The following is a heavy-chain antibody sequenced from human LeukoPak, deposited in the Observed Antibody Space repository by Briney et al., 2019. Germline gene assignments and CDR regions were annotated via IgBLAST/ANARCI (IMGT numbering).Heavy chain of an antibody. CDR2: IYSGGST. CDR1: GFTVSSNY. Sequence: GGSLRLSCAASGFTVSSNYMSWVRPAPGKGPEWVSVIYSGGSTYYADSVKGRFTISRHNSKNTLYLQMNSLRAEDTAVYYCARDRAGAYFDYWGQGTLVTVSS. J-gene: IGHJ4*02. CDR3: ARDRAGAYFDY. D-gene: IGHD6-13*01. V-gene: IGHV3-53*04.